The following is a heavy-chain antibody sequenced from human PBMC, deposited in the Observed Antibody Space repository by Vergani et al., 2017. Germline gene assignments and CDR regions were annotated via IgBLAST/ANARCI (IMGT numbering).Heavy chain of an antibody. D-gene: IGHD2-2*02. CDR1: GGSISSSSYY. J-gene: IGHJ4*02. V-gene: IGHV4-39*07. CDR2: IYYSGST. CDR3: ARICSSTSCYTPLFDY. Sequence: QLQLQESGPGLVKPSETLSLTCTVSGGSISSSSYYWGWIRQPPGKGLEWIGSIYYSGSTNYNPSLKSRVTISVDTSKNQFSLKLSSVTAADTAVYYCARICSSTSCYTPLFDYWGQGTLVTVSS.